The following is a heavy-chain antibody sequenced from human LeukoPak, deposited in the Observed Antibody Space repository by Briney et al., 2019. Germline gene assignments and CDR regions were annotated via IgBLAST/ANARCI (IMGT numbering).Heavy chain of an antibody. V-gene: IGHV4-39*07. D-gene: IGHD3-10*01. CDR3: ARAYYGYYYFDY. Sequence: PSETLSLTCTVSGGSISSSSYYWGWIRQPPGKGLEWIGSIYYSGSTYYNPSLKSRVTISVDTSKNQFSLKLSSVTAADTAVYYCARAYYGYYYFDYWGQGTLVTVSS. CDR1: GGSISSSSYY. J-gene: IGHJ4*02. CDR2: IYYSGST.